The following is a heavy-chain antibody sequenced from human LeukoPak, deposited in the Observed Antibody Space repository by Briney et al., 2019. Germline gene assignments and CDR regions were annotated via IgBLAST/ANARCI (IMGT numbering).Heavy chain of an antibody. J-gene: IGHJ4*02. Sequence: AGGSLRLSCAASGFTVSTNYMSWVRQAPGRGLEWLSIIYIGGNTDYADSVKGRFTISRDNSNNTVYLQMNSLRAEDTAVYYCGRGGLTYFFDYWGRGTLVTVSS. CDR3: GRGGLTYFFDY. CDR2: IYIGGNT. V-gene: IGHV3-53*01. D-gene: IGHD3-10*01. CDR1: GFTVSTNY.